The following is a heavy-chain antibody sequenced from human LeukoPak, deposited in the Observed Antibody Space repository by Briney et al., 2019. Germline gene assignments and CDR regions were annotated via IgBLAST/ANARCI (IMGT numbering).Heavy chain of an antibody. D-gene: IGHD2-15*01. V-gene: IGHV1-2*02. CDR1: GYTFTGYY. CDR2: INPNSGST. Sequence: GASVKVSCKASGYTFTGYYMHWVRQAPGQGLEWMGWINPNSGSTNYAQKFQGRVTMTRDTSISTAYMELSRLRSDDTAVYYCARDLSSGDSCIKAYNWFDPWGQGTLVTVSS. J-gene: IGHJ5*02. CDR3: ARDLSSGDSCIKAYNWFDP.